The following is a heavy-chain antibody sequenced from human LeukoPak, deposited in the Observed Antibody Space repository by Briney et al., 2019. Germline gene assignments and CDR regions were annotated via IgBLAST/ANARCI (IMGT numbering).Heavy chain of an antibody. J-gene: IGHJ4*02. CDR2: IIPIFGTA. CDR3: ARGHRSSSGWLPLNDY. D-gene: IGHD6-19*01. CDR1: GGTFSSYA. Sequence: SVKVSCKASGGTFSSYAISWVRQAPGQGLEWMGGIIPIFGTANYAQKFQGRVTITADESTSTAYMELSSLRSEDTAVYYCARGHRSSSGWLPLNDYWGQGTLVTVSS. V-gene: IGHV1-69*13.